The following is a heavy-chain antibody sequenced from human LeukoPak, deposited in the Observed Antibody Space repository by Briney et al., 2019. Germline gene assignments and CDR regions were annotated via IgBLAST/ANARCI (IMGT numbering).Heavy chain of an antibody. V-gene: IGHV3-23*01. Sequence: PGGSLRLSCTAYGFTFSSYAMSWVRQAPGKGLEWVSAISGSGGSTYYADSVKGRFTISRDNSKNTLYLEMNSLRAEDTAVYYCAKGRSGYDHYYFRYWGQGTLVTVSS. CDR2: ISGSGGST. J-gene: IGHJ4*02. D-gene: IGHD5-12*01. CDR1: GFTFSSYA. CDR3: AKGRSGYDHYYFRY.